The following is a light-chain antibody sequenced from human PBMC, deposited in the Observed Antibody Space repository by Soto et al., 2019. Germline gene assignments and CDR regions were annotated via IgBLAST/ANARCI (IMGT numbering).Light chain of an antibody. V-gene: IGKV1-9*01. Sequence: TQSPSSLSASVGDRVTITCRASQDINSYLAWYQQKPGKAPNLLIYAGTSLQSGVPSRFSGSGSGTEFTLTISSLQPEDFATYYCQQLHVYPSTFGGGTKVE. CDR1: QDINSY. CDR2: AGT. CDR3: QQLHVYPST. J-gene: IGKJ4*01.